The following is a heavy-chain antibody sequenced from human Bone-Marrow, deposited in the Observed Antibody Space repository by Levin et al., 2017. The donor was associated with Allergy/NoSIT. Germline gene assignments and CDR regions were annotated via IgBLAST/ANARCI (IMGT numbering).Heavy chain of an antibody. CDR1: GFTFSSYA. J-gene: IGHJ4*02. Sequence: PGGSLRLSCAASGFTFSSYAMSWVRQAPGKGLEWVSAISGSGGSTYYADSMKGRFTISRDNSKNTLYLQMNSLRAEDTAVYYCAKVLVLRYFDWLPRGGYYFDYWGQGTLVTVSS. CDR3: AKVLVLRYFDWLPRGGYYFDY. CDR2: ISGSGGST. D-gene: IGHD3-9*01. V-gene: IGHV3-23*01.